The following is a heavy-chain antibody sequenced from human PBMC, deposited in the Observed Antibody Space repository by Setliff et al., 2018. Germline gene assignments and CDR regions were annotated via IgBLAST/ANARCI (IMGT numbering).Heavy chain of an antibody. J-gene: IGHJ4*02. V-gene: IGHV4-61*05. D-gene: IGHD6-19*01. Sequence: SETLSLTCTVSGGSLTGTSNYWAWIRQPPGKGLEWIGYIQTSGTTNYNPSLKSRVTISVDTSKNQFSLRLKSVTAADTAVYYCARGNSRSSVWYVVPHIDYWGQGTLVTVSS. CDR1: GGSLTGTSNY. CDR2: IQTSGTT. CDR3: ARGNSRSSVWYVVPHIDY.